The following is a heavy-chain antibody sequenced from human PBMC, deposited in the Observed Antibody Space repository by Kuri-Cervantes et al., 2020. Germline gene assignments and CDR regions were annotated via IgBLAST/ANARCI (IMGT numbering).Heavy chain of an antibody. V-gene: IGHV4-34*01. CDR2: INHSGNT. Sequence: GSLRLSCAVYGGSFSGYYWSWIRQPPGKGLEWMWEINHSGNTSYNPSLKSRVTISVDTSKNQFSLKLSSVTAADTAVYYCARGIEVYYYDSSGYYYPLYWYFDLWGRGTLVTVSS. D-gene: IGHD3-22*01. CDR3: ARGIEVYYYDSSGYYYPLYWYFDL. CDR1: GGSFSGYY. J-gene: IGHJ2*01.